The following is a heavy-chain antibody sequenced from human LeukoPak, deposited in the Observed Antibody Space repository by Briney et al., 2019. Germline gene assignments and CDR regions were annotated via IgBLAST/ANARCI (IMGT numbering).Heavy chain of an antibody. D-gene: IGHD3-16*01. Sequence: GGSLRLSCAASGFTFSGSGMHWVRQAPGKGPEWVAFIRYDESVKSYANSVKGRFTGSRDNSKNTLFLQMNNLRAEDTAVYYCARDLPGGAKAFNIWGLATMFIVSS. CDR3: ARDLPGGAKAFNI. J-gene: IGHJ3*02. V-gene: IGHV3-30*02. CDR1: GFTFSGSG. CDR2: IRYDESVK.